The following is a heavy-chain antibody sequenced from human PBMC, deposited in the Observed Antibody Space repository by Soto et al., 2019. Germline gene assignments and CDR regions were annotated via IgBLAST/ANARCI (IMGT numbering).Heavy chain of an antibody. CDR1: GYTFTSYG. D-gene: IGHD1-7*01. CDR2: ISAYNGNT. CDR3: ARYNWNYSYYYYYYMDV. J-gene: IGHJ6*03. V-gene: IGHV1-18*01. Sequence: QVPLVQSGAEVKKPGASVKVSCKASGYTFTSYGISWVRQAPGQGLEWMGWISAYNGNTNYAQKLQGRVTMTIDTSTSTAYMELRSLRSDDTAVYYCARYNWNYSYYYYYYMDVWGKGTTVTVSS.